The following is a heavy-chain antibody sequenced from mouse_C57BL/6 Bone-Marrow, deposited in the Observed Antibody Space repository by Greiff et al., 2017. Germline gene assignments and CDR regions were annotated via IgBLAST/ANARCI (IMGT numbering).Heavy chain of an antibody. J-gene: IGHJ2*01. V-gene: IGHV5-4*01. CDR2: ISDGGSYT. CDR1: GFTFSSYA. Sequence: EVKVVESGGGLVKPGGSLKLSCAASGFTFSSYAMSWVRQTPEKRLEWVATISDGGSYTYYPDNVKGRFTISRDNAKNNLYLQMSHLKSEDTAMYYCARDPSNYVDYWGQGTTLTVSS. CDR3: ARDPSNYVDY.